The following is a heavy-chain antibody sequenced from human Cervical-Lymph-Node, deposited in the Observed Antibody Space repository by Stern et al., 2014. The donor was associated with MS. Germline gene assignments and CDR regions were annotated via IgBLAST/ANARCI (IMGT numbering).Heavy chain of an antibody. CDR3: AHGILVDYYFDY. V-gene: IGHV2-5*02. J-gene: IGHJ4*02. CDR1: GFSLSTRGVG. D-gene: IGHD2-15*01. CDR2: IYWDDDK. Sequence: QITLKESGPTLVKPTQTLTLTCTFSGFSLSTRGVGVGWIRQPPGKALEWLALIYWDDDKRCSPSLKSRLTITKDTSKNQVVLTMTNMDPVDTATYYCAHGILVDYYFDYWGRGTLVTVSS.